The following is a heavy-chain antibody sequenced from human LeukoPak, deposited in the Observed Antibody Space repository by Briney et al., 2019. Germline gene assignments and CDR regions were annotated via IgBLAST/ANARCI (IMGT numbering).Heavy chain of an antibody. CDR1: GGTFSSYA. J-gene: IGHJ4*02. V-gene: IGHV1-2*02. D-gene: IGHD3-10*01. CDR3: ARSGDSGSYYNFDY. Sequence: ASVKVSCKASGGTFSSYAISWVRQAPGQGLEWMGWINPNSGGTNYAQKFQGRVTMTRDTSISTVYMELSRLRSDDTAVYYCARSGDSGSYYNFDYWGQGTLVTVSS. CDR2: INPNSGGT.